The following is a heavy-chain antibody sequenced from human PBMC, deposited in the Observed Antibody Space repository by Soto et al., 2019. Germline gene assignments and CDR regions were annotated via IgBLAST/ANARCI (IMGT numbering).Heavy chain of an antibody. CDR1: GGSISSYY. CDR2: IYYSGST. J-gene: IGHJ4*02. V-gene: IGHV4-59*01. CDR3: ARTQKTYSGYEYSSSWYFDY. D-gene: IGHD6-13*01. Sequence: SETLSLTCTVSGGSISSYYWSWIRQPPGKGLEWIGYIYYSGSTNYNPSLKSRVTISVDTSKNQFSLKLSSVTAADTAVYYCARTQKTYSGYEYSSSWYFDYWGQGTLVTVSS.